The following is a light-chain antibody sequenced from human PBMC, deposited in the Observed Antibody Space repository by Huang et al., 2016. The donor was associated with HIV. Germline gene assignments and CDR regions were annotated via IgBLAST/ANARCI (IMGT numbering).Light chain of an antibody. CDR2: DAS. CDR1: QNINPY. Sequence: EIVLTQSPVTLSLSPGQRATLACRASQNINPYLAWYQQKPGQAPRLLIYDASNRATGIPARFSGSGSGTDFTLTISSLEPEDFVVYFCQQRSSWPLTFGGGTTIEIK. V-gene: IGKV3-11*01. CDR3: QQRSSWPLT. J-gene: IGKJ4*01.